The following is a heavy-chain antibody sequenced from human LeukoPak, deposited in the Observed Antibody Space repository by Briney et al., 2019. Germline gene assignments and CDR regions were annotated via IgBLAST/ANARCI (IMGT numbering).Heavy chain of an antibody. Sequence: SETLSLTCTVSGGSISSSSYYWGWIRQPPGKGLEWIGSIYYSGSTYYNPSLKSRVTISIDTSKNQFSLKLSSVTAADTAVYYCAGAQMELDYWGQGTLVTVSS. CDR2: IYYSGST. CDR1: GGSISSSSYY. D-gene: IGHD1-1*01. CDR3: AGAQMELDY. V-gene: IGHV4-39*01. J-gene: IGHJ4*02.